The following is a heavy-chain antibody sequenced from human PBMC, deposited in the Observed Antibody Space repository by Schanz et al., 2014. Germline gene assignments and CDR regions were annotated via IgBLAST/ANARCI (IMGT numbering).Heavy chain of an antibody. D-gene: IGHD3-3*01. J-gene: IGHJ4*02. CDR3: VKDIYDFWSGNFDY. CDR2: ISGSGRDT. CDR1: GFTFSAHA. V-gene: IGHV3-23*04. Sequence: EVQLVESGGGLVQPGGSLRLSCAASGFTFSAHAMSWVRQAPGKGPEWFSAISGSGRDTYYAASVKGRFTISRDNAKNSLYLQMNSLRAEDTALYFCVKDIYDFWSGNFDYWGQGTLVTVSS.